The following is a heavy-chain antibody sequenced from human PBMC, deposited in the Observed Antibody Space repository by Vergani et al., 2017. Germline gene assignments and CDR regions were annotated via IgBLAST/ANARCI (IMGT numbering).Heavy chain of an antibody. J-gene: IGHJ6*02. D-gene: IGHD3-10*01. CDR2: INPSGGST. CDR1: GYTFTSYY. Sequence: QVQLVQSGAEVKKPGASVKVSCKASGYTFTSYYMHWVRQAPGQGLEWMGIINPSGGSTSYAQKFQGRVTMTRHTSTSTVYMELSSLRSEDTAVYYCARDQSRTYYYGSGSYYYYGMDVWGQGTTVTVSS. V-gene: IGHV1-46*01. CDR3: ARDQSRTYYYGSGSYYYYGMDV.